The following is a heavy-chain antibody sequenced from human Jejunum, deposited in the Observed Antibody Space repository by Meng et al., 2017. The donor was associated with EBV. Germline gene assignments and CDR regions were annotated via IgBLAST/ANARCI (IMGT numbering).Heavy chain of an antibody. CDR2: VSGTGSTT. CDR3: VRDGYNYIPFDY. J-gene: IGHJ4*02. D-gene: IGHD5-24*01. Sequence: EVKLVESGGGLVQPGGSLRTSCTAPGFTLGSYAMSWVRQDPGKGLEWVSHVSGTGSTTYYADSVKGRFTASRDNSNNILYLQMNSLGADDTAVYYCVRDGYNYIPFDYWGQGTLVTVSS. CDR1: GFTLGSYA. V-gene: IGHV3-23*04.